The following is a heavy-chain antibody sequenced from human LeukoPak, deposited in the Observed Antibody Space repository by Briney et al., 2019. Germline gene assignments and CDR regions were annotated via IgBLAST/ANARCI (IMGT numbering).Heavy chain of an antibody. V-gene: IGHV3-7*01. Sequence: TGGSLRLSCVASGFTFSSNWMSWVRQAPGKGLEWVANIKYDGGEKYYVDSVKGRFTISRDNAQNSVYLQMNSLRAEDTAVYYCAKDSDSGAYDYWGQGTLVTVSS. D-gene: IGHD6-19*01. CDR1: GFTFSSNW. J-gene: IGHJ4*02. CDR2: IKYDGGEK. CDR3: AKDSDSGAYDY.